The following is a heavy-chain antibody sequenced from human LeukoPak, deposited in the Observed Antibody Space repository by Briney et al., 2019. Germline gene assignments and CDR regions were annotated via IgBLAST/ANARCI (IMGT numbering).Heavy chain of an antibody. Sequence: SETLSLTCAVSGYSISSGYYWAWIRQPPGKGLEWIGSIYHSGSTYYNPSLKSRVAISVDTSKNQFSLKLSSVTAADTAVYYCARASEYSSSPPDYWGQGTLVTVSS. CDR2: IYHSGST. CDR3: ARASEYSSSPPDY. J-gene: IGHJ4*02. V-gene: IGHV4-38-2*01. CDR1: GYSISSGYY. D-gene: IGHD6-6*01.